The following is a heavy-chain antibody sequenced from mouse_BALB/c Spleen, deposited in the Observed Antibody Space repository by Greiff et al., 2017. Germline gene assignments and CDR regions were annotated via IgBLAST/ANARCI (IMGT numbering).Heavy chain of an antibody. CDR3: TRIGYSQDYYAMEY. Sequence: LQQPGSELVRPGASVKLSCKASGYTFTSYWMHWVKQRPGQGLEWIGNIYPGSGSTNYDEKFKSKATLTVDTSSSTAYMQLSSLTSEDSAVYYCTRIGYSQDYYAMEYWGKG. CDR1: GYTFTSYW. J-gene: IGHJ4*01. CDR2: IYPGSGST. D-gene: IGHD2-12*01. V-gene: IGHV1S22*01.